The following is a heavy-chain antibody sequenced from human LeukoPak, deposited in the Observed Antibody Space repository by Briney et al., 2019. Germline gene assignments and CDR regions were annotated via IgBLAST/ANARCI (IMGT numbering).Heavy chain of an antibody. CDR1: GFTFSSYE. CDR2: ISSSGSTI. CDR3: ASVSIITYYYDSSGYSYFDY. J-gene: IGHJ4*02. Sequence: PGGSLRLSCAASGFTFSSYEMNWVRQAPGKGLEWVSYISSSGSTIYYADSVKGRFTISRDNAKNSLYLQMNSLRAEDTAVYYCASVSIITYYYDSSGYSYFDYWGQGTLVTVSS. D-gene: IGHD3-22*01. V-gene: IGHV3-48*03.